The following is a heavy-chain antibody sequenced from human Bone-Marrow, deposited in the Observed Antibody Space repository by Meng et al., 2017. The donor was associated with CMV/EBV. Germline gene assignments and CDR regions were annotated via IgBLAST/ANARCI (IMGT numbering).Heavy chain of an antibody. CDR1: GFSVRDIY. CDR3: ARGHVAYYS. D-gene: IGHD3-16*01. J-gene: IGHJ4*02. Sequence: LSLTWAATGFSVRDIYMSWVRPTPGKGLEWVSIIYTADATFYADSVKGRFTISRDKSMNTVYLQMHGLRAEDTAVYFFARGHVAYYSWGQGTLVTVSS. V-gene: IGHV3-53*01. CDR2: IYTADAT.